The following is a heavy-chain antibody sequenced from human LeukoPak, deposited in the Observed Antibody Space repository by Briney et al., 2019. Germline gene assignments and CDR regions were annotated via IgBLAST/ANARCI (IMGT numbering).Heavy chain of an antibody. V-gene: IGHV4-4*08. D-gene: IGHD6-13*01. CDR1: GGSFSTNY. J-gene: IGHJ4*02. Sequence: SETLSLTCTVSGGSFSTNYWSWLRQPPGKGLEWIGYIHTSGDTNYNPSLKSQVTTSIDTSRNQFSLELTSVTAADTALYYCARHTSRWPNRVLDSWGQGSLVTVSS. CDR2: IHTSGDT. CDR3: ARHTSRWPNRVLDS.